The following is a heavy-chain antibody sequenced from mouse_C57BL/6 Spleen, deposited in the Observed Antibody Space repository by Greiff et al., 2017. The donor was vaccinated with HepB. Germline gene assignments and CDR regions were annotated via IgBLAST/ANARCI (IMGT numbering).Heavy chain of an antibody. CDR3: ARDDRWYFDV. CDR1: GFTFSSYA. Sequence: EVKLVESGGGLVKPGGSLKLSCAASGFTFSSYAMSWVRQTPEKRLEWVATISDGGSYTYYPENVKGRFTISRDNAKNNLYLQMSHLKSEDTAMYYCARDDRWYFDVWGTGTTVTVSS. CDR2: ISDGGSYT. V-gene: IGHV5-4*01. J-gene: IGHJ1*03.